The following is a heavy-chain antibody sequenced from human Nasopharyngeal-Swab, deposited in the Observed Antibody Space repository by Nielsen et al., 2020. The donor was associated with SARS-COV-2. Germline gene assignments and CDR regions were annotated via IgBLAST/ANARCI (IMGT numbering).Heavy chain of an antibody. J-gene: IGHJ5*02. V-gene: IGHV6-1*01. CDR2: TYYRSKWYN. Sequence: WIRQSPSRGLERLGRTYYRSKWYNDYAVPVKSRITINPDTSKNQFSLQLNSVTPEDTAVYYCARDLLDIWFGELSFLGGFDPWGQGTLVTVSS. D-gene: IGHD3-10*01. CDR3: ARDLLDIWFGELSFLGGFDP.